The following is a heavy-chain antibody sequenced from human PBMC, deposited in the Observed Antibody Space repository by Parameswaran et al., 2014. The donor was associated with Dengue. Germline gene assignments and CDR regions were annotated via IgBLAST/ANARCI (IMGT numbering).Heavy chain of an antibody. D-gene: IGHD1-26*01. CDR3: ARGQSWWELDAN. CDR2: IYYSGST. V-gene: IGHV4-31*02. Sequence: PGKGLEWIGYIYYSGSTYYNPSLKSRVTISVDTSKNQFSLKLSSVTAADTAVYYCARGQSWWELDANWGQGTLVTVSS. J-gene: IGHJ4*02.